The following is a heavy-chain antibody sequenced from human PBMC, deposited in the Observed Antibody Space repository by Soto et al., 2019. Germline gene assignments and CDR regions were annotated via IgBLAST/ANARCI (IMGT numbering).Heavy chain of an antibody. CDR1: GGSISSGDYY. D-gene: IGHD3-3*01. Sequence: QVQLQESGPGLVKPSQTLSLTCTVSGGSISSGDYYWSWIRQHTGKGLELIGYIHYSGSTYYNPSLKSRVTKAVHTSNNQVSQKLSSVTAADTAVYYCARWWSGSRQGFDPWGQGTLVTVSS. CDR3: ARWWSGSRQGFDP. J-gene: IGHJ5*02. CDR2: IHYSGST. V-gene: IGHV4-31*03.